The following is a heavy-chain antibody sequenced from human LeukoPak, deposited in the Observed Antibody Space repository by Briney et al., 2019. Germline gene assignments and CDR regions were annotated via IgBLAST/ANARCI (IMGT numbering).Heavy chain of an antibody. D-gene: IGHD3-22*01. V-gene: IGHV1-18*01. CDR1: GYTFTSYG. Sequence: ASVKVSCKASGYTFTSYGISWVRQGPGQGVEWMGWISAYNGNTNYAQKLQGRVTMTTYTSTSTAYMELRSLRSDDTAVYYCARAQRITMIVVWFDPWGQGTLVTVSS. CDR3: ARAQRITMIVVWFDP. CDR2: ISAYNGNT. J-gene: IGHJ5*02.